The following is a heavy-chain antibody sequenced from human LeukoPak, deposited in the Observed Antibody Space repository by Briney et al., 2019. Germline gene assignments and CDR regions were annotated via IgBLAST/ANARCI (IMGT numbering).Heavy chain of an antibody. CDR3: VATVTILDY. J-gene: IGHJ4*02. CDR1: GFTFTSYA. V-gene: IGHV3-23*01. Sequence: GGSLRLSCAASGFTFTSYAMSWVRQAQGKGLEWVSAISGSGGSTYYADSVKGRFTISRDNSKNTLYLQMNSLRAEDTAVYYCVATVTILDYWGQGTPVTVSS. CDR2: ISGSGGST. D-gene: IGHD4-17*01.